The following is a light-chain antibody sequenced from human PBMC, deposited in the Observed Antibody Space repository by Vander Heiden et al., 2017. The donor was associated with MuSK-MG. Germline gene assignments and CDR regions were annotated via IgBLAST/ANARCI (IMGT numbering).Light chain of an antibody. Sequence: QSVLTQPPSVSGAPGQSVTISCTGSSSNIGAGYDVHWYQQFPGTAPKLLMYGNSNRPSGVPDRFSGSKSGTSVFLSITGLQPEDEADYYCQSYDSSLTGSLFGGGTKLTVL. CDR3: QSYDSSLTGSL. CDR2: GNS. V-gene: IGLV1-40*01. CDR1: SSNIGAGYD. J-gene: IGLJ2*01.